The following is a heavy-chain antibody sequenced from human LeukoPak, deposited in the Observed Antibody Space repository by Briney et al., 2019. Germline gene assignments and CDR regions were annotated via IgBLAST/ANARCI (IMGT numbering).Heavy chain of an antibody. J-gene: IGHJ5*02. CDR1: GGSISSGSYY. D-gene: IGHD6-19*01. CDR3: ARSRGGRYSSNNWFDP. V-gene: IGHV4-61*02. Sequence: SETLSLTCTVSGGSISSGSYYWSWIRQPAGKGLEWIGRIYTSGSTNYNPSLKSRVTISVDTSKNQFSLKLSPVTAADTAVYYCARSRGGRYSSNNWFDPWGQGTLVTVSS. CDR2: IYTSGST.